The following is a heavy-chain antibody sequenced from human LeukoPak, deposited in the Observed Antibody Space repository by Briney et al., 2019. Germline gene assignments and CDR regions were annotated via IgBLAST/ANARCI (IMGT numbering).Heavy chain of an antibody. CDR2: IYPGDSDT. Sequence: GESLKISCKGSGYSFTSYWIGWVRQTPGKGLEWMGIIYPGDSDTRYSPSFQGQVTISADKSISTAYLQWSSLKASDTAMYYCARVYYDFWSGYYYFDYWGQGTLVTVSS. D-gene: IGHD3-3*01. CDR1: GYSFTSYW. CDR3: ARVYYDFWSGYYYFDY. V-gene: IGHV5-51*01. J-gene: IGHJ4*02.